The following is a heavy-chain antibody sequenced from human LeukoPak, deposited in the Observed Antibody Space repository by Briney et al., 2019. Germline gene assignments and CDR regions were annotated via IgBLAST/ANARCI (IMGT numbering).Heavy chain of an antibody. D-gene: IGHD1-26*01. CDR2: IWYDGSNK. CDR1: GFTFSSYG. Sequence: SGGSLRLSCAASGFTFSSYGMHWVRQAPGKGLEWVAVIWYDGSNKYYADSVKGRFTISRDNSKNTLYLQMNSLRAEDTAVYYCARDQGSGSYTTPDYWGQGTLVTVSS. V-gene: IGHV3-33*01. J-gene: IGHJ4*02. CDR3: ARDQGSGSYTTPDY.